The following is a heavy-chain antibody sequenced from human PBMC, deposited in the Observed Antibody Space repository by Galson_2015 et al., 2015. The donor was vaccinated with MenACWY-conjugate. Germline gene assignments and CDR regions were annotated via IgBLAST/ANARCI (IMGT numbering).Heavy chain of an antibody. Sequence: SLRLSCAASEFTFSTYAMSWVRQAPGKGLEWVSGINGNGITTYYADSVKGRFTISRDNSKNTLYLQMNSLRAEDTAIYYCAKRPPLYYFDSWGQGTLVTVPS. CDR3: AKRPPLYYFDS. D-gene: IGHD2/OR15-2a*01. CDR2: INGNGITT. V-gene: IGHV3-23*01. CDR1: EFTFSTYA. J-gene: IGHJ4*02.